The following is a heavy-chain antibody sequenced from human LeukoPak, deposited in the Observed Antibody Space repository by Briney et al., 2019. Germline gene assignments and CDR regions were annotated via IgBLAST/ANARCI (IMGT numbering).Heavy chain of an antibody. CDR2: IIPTFGTA. D-gene: IGHD3-16*01. CDR3: AISSLGELLSNWFDP. V-gene: IGHV1-69*06. J-gene: IGHJ5*02. Sequence: ASVKVSCKASGGTFSSYAISWVRQAPGQGLEWMGGIIPTFGTANYAQKFQGRVTITADKSTSTAYMELSSLRSEDTAVYYCAISSLGELLSNWFDPWGQGTLVTVSS. CDR1: GGTFSSYA.